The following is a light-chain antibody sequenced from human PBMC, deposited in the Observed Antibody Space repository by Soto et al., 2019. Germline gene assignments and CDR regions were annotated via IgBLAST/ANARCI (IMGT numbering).Light chain of an antibody. V-gene: IGLV2-14*01. J-gene: IGLJ2*01. CDR3: SSYTSSSTLGLV. CDR2: DVS. Sequence: QSALTQPASVSGSPGQSITISCTGTSSDVGGYNYVSWYQQHPGKAPKLMIYDVSNRPSGVYNRFSGSKSGNTASLTISGLHAEDEADYYCSSYTSSSTLGLVFGGGTKLTVL. CDR1: SSDVGGYNY.